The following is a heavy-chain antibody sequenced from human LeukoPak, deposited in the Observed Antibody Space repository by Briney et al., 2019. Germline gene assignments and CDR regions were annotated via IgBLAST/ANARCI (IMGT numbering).Heavy chain of an antibody. CDR1: GFTFSSYA. D-gene: IGHD6-19*01. J-gene: IGHJ4*02. CDR3: AKDRLFSGWLRPIAFDY. Sequence: PSGGSLRLSCAASGFTFSSYAMSWVRQAPGKGREWVSAIGGSGGSTYYADSVKGRFTISRDNSKNTLYLQMNSLRAEDTAVYYCAKDRLFSGWLRPIAFDYWGQGTLVTVSS. V-gene: IGHV3-23*01. CDR2: IGGSGGST.